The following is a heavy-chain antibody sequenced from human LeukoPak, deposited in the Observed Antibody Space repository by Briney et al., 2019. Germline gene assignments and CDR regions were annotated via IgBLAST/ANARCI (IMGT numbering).Heavy chain of an antibody. D-gene: IGHD3-10*01. CDR2: INPNSGDT. J-gene: IGHJ4*02. CDR3: ARAYGSGSYSDQYYFDY. Sequence: ASVKVSCKASAYTFTVYYMHWVRQAPGQGLEWMGLINPNSGDTHYAEKFQGRGTMTRDTSISTAYMELSRLRSDDTAVYYCARAYGSGSYSDQYYFDYWGQGTLVTVSS. CDR1: AYTFTVYY. V-gene: IGHV1-2*02.